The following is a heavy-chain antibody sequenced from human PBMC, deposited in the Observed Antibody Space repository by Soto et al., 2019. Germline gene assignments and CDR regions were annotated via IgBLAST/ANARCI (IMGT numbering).Heavy chain of an antibody. CDR2: IVSAGDIT. J-gene: IGHJ6*02. CDR1: GFTLSSNA. CDR3: AKLLYNGYYNVMHV. D-gene: IGHD1-1*01. Sequence: EVQLLESGGDLVQPGGSLRLSCAASGFTLSSNAMRWIRRAPGKGLEWVSSIVSAGDITSYADSVKGRFTISRDTSKNTLYLQMNSLRAEDTAVNYCAKLLYNGYYNVMHVWGQGTTVTVSS. V-gene: IGHV3-23*01.